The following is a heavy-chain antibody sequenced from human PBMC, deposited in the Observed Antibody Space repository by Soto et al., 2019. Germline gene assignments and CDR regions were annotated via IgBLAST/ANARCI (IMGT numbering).Heavy chain of an antibody. CDR3: TTAFSPVMVRGVMSGPIDY. J-gene: IGHJ4*02. D-gene: IGHD3-10*01. CDR1: GFTFSNAW. V-gene: IGHV3-15*01. Sequence: GGSLRLSCAASGFTFSNAWMSWVRQAPGKGLEWVGRIKSKTDGGTTDYAAPVKGRFTISRDDSKNTLYLQMNSLKTEDTAVYYCTTAFSPVMVRGVMSGPIDYWGQGTLVTVSS. CDR2: IKSKTDGGTT.